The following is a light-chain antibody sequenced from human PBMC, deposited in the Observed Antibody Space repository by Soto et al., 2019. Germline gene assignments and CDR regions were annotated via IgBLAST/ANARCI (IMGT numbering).Light chain of an antibody. J-gene: IGLJ3*02. V-gene: IGLV2-11*01. CDR1: SSDVGIYNY. CDR2: DVI. Sequence: QSVLTQPRSVSGSPGQSVTISCTGTSSDVGIYNYVSWYQHHPGKAPKLIIYDVIKRPSGVPDRFSGSKSGITASLTISGLQADDEADYYCCSYAATSTLVFGGGTKETVL. CDR3: CSYAATSTLV.